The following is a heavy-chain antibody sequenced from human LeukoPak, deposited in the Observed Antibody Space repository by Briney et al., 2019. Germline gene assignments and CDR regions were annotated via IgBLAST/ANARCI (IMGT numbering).Heavy chain of an antibody. Sequence: PSETLSLTSDVFGGSFTDYFWTWIRQSPGKGLEWIGEINDYTGNTNYNPSLNSRVSISLEKSKNQFSLELRSVTAADTAVYYCARGRIAKIVVVHSFHYGMDVWGQGTTVTVSS. CDR3: ARGRIAKIVVVHSFHYGMDV. V-gene: IGHV4-34*01. D-gene: IGHD3-22*01. CDR2: INDYTGNT. CDR1: GGSFTDYF. J-gene: IGHJ6*02.